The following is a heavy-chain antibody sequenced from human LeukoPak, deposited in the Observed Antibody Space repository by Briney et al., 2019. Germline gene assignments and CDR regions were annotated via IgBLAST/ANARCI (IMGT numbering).Heavy chain of an antibody. CDR2: ISSSSSYI. D-gene: IGHD5-24*01. Sequence: PGGSLRLSCAASGFTFSSYSMNWVRQAPGKGLEWVSSISSSSSYIYYADSVKGRFTISRDNAKNSLYLQMNSLRAEDSAVYYCARDEYGYNYKAYWGQGTLVTVSS. J-gene: IGHJ4*02. CDR3: ARDEYGYNYKAY. V-gene: IGHV3-21*01. CDR1: GFTFSSYS.